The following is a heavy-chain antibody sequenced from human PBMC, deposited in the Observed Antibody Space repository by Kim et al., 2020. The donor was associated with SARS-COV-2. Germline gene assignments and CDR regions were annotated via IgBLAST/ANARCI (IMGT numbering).Heavy chain of an antibody. D-gene: IGHD2-2*01. V-gene: IGHV3-21*01. CDR3: ARGPMSCNSVTCHLGWIDP. CDR2: ISKKSTYK. J-gene: IGHJ5*02. Sequence: GGSLRLSCTASGLYLSAYAVNWVRQAPGKGLEWVSFISKKSTYKYYADSVKGRFAISRDNAKNSVYLETNSLRAEDTALYYCARGPMSCNSVTCHLGWIDPWGQGTLVTVSS. CDR1: GLYLSAYA.